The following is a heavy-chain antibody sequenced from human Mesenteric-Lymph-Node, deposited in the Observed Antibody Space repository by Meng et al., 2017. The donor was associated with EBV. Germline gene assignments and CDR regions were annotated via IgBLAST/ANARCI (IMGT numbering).Heavy chain of an antibody. V-gene: IGHV1-2*06. J-gene: IGHJ5*02. CDR1: EYTCTASW. Sequence: LVWSRLTLRGPRPPGQAPAKASEYTCTASWITWVRQAPGQGPEWMGRISPNGAATNYAQKFQGRVTMTRDTSISTAYMELRSLTSNDTAVYYCARAVGGSYDWGRFDPWGQGTLVTVAS. CDR2: ISPNGAAT. D-gene: IGHD3-16*01. CDR3: ARAVGGSYDWGRFDP.